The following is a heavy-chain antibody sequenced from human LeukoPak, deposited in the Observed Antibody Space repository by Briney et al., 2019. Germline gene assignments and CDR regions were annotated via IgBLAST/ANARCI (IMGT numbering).Heavy chain of an antibody. CDR1: GFIFSSYA. Sequence: GGSLRLSCAASGFIFSSYAMSWVRQAPGKGLEWVSAISSSGGITYYADSVKGRFTISRDNSKNTLYLQMNSLRAEDTAVYYCAKSLEAYSSSVDYWGQGTLVTVSS. V-gene: IGHV3-23*01. CDR2: ISSSGGIT. CDR3: AKSLEAYSSSVDY. D-gene: IGHD6-13*01. J-gene: IGHJ4*02.